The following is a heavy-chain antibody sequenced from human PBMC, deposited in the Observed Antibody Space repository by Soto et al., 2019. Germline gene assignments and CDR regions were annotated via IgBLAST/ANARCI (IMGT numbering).Heavy chain of an antibody. Sequence: SETLSLTCAVSGDSISTVDYFWAWIRQPPGQALEYIGYIYKSATTYYNPSFESRVAISLDTSKSQFSLNVTSVTAADTAVYFCARGRYCLTGRCFPNWFDSWGQGTLVTVSS. CDR1: GDSISTVDYF. CDR3: ARGRYCLTGRCFPNWFDS. V-gene: IGHV4-30-4*01. CDR2: IYKSATT. J-gene: IGHJ5*01. D-gene: IGHD2-15*01.